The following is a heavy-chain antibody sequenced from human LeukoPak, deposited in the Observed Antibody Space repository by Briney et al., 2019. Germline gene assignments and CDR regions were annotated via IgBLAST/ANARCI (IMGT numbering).Heavy chain of an antibody. CDR1: GFTFSSYG. CDR2: IWYDGGNK. V-gene: IGHV3-33*06. CDR3: AKAEYSYGNPFDY. Sequence: GGSLRLSCAASGFTFSSYGMHWVRQAPGKGLEWVSVIWYDGGNKYYADSVKGRFTISRDNSKNTLYLQMNSLRAEDTAVYYCAKAEYSYGNPFDYWGQGTLVTVSS. D-gene: IGHD5-18*01. J-gene: IGHJ4*02.